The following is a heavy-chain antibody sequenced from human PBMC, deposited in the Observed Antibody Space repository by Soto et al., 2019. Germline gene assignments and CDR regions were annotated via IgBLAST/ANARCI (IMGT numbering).Heavy chain of an antibody. Sequence: GGSLRLSCAASGFTFSSYWMHWVRQAPGKGLVWVSRINSDGSSTNSADSVKGRFTISRDNAKNTLYLQMNSLRAEDTAVYCCAHSSSLNWFDPWGQGTLVTVSS. V-gene: IGHV3-74*01. CDR2: INSDGSST. CDR1: GFTFSSYW. J-gene: IGHJ5*02. D-gene: IGHD6-6*01. CDR3: AHSSSLNWFDP.